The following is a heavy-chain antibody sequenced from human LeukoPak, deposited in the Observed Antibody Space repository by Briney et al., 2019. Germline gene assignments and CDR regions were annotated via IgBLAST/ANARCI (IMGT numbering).Heavy chain of an antibody. CDR2: ITTSSSTI. Sequence: GGSLRLSCAASGFAFSNYSMKWVRQAPGKGLEWVSYITTSSSTIYYADSVKGRFTISRDNAKNSLYLQMNSLRAEDTAVYYCTWGGSGYYAYWGQGTLVTVSS. V-gene: IGHV3-48*01. CDR1: GFAFSNYS. D-gene: IGHD3-3*01. J-gene: IGHJ4*02. CDR3: TWGGSGYYAY.